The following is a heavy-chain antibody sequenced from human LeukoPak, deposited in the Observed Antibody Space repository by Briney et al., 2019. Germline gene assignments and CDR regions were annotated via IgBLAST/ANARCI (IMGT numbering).Heavy chain of an antibody. CDR2: ISDSGGST. V-gene: IGHV3-23*01. D-gene: IGHD1-26*01. CDR1: GFTFSSYA. J-gene: IGHJ4*02. CDR3: AKSSGMGTTTDQFQDY. Sequence: GGSLRLSCAASGFTFSSYAMSWVRQAPGKGLEWVSTISDSGGSTFYADSVKGRFPISRDNSKNTLYLQMNSLRAEDTAVYYCAKSSGMGTTTDQFQDYWGQGTLVTVSS.